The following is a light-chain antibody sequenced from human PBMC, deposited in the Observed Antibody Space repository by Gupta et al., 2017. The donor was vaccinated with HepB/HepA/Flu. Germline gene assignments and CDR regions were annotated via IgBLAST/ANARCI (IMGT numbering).Light chain of an antibody. Sequence: DIQMTQSPSTLSASVGDRVTITCRASQSISSWLAWYQQKPGKAPKLMIYKASRGERGPTWRFSGSGEKKEFTHTSSLRQEDDCANYYHQQDNSYVTFGGGTKVEIK. CDR2: KAS. CDR1: QSISSW. J-gene: IGKJ4*01. V-gene: IGKV1-5*03. CDR3: QQDNSYVT.